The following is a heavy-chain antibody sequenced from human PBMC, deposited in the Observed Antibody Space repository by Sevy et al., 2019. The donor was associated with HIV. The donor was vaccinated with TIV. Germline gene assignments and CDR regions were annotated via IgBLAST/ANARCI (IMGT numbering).Heavy chain of an antibody. J-gene: IGHJ6*02. CDR3: AREPLPGIYYYSMDV. D-gene: IGHD2-2*01. Sequence: GGSLRLSCAASGFTVSSNYMSWVRQAPGKGLEWVSVIYSGGSTYYADSVKGRFTISRDNSKNTRYLQMNSLRAEDTAVYYCAREPLPGIYYYSMDVWGQGTTVTVSS. CDR2: IYSGGST. CDR1: GFTVSSNY. V-gene: IGHV3-53*01.